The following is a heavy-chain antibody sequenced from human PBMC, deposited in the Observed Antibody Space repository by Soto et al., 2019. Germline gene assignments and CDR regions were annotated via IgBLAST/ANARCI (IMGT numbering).Heavy chain of an antibody. D-gene: IGHD3-3*01. Sequence: PGGSLRLSCVASGFTFTNYWMSWVRQAPGKGLEWVANIKQDGSEKYYADSAKGRFIISRDNAKTSLYLQMNGLRAEDTAVYYCARDMGVFWSGYPEGGFDYWGQGTPVTVSS. CDR2: IKQDGSEK. CDR3: ARDMGVFWSGYPEGGFDY. J-gene: IGHJ4*02. CDR1: GFTFTNYW. V-gene: IGHV3-7*01.